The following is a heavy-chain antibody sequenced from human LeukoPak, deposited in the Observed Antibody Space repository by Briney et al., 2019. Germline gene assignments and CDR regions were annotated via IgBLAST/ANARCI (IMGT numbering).Heavy chain of an antibody. V-gene: IGHV3-20*04. CDR2: INWNGGST. Sequence: GGSLRLSCAASGFTFDDYGMSWVRQAPGKGLEWVSGINWNGGSTDYADSVKGRFTISRDNAKNSLYLQMDSLRAEDTALYYCARRESTYQNYYYFYYMDVWGKGTTVTFSS. CDR3: ARRESTYQNYYYFYYMDV. J-gene: IGHJ6*03. CDR1: GFTFDDYG.